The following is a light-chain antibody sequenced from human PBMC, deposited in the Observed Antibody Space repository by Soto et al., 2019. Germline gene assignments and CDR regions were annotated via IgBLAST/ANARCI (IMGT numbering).Light chain of an antibody. CDR3: CSYAGSHVI. J-gene: IGLJ2*01. CDR1: SSDVGGYNH. Sequence: QSALTQPRSVSGSPGQSVTISCTGTSSDVGGYNHVSWYQQHPGKAPQLMMYDVSNRPSGVPDRFSGSKSGYTASLTISGLQDEDESDYYSCSYAGSHVIFGGGTKVTVL. V-gene: IGLV2-11*01. CDR2: DVS.